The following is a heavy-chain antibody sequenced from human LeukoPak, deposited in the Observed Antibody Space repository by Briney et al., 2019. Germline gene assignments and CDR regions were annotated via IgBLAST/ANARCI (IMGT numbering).Heavy chain of an antibody. CDR1: GFTFNRNA. J-gene: IGHJ4*02. CDR3: VRRGDASSGWGDHDF. Sequence: GGSLRLSCAASGFTFNRNAISWFRQAPGKGLEWVSTIGGSGDKTFYADSVKGRFTISGDNSKDMVHLQMNSLTGEDTALYYCVRRGDASSGWGDHDFWGQGALVTVSS. V-gene: IGHV3-23*01. CDR2: IGGSGDKT. D-gene: IGHD6-19*01.